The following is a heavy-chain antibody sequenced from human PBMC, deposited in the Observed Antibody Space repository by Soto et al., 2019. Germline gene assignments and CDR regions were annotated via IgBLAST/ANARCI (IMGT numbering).Heavy chain of an antibody. D-gene: IGHD6-25*01. V-gene: IGHV3-48*02. CDR1: GFTFSSFT. CDR3: ARSGSSGYPRYRLGSNEAFEL. CDR2: IGSSGITR. J-gene: IGHJ3*01. Sequence: EVQLVESGGGLVQPGGSLRLSCAASGFTFSSFTMNWVRQAPGKGLEWVSYIGSSGITRYHADSVKGRFTVSRDNGRTSLYLQTNRLRDEDTALYYSARSGSSGYPRYRLGSNEAFELWGQGTMVTVSP.